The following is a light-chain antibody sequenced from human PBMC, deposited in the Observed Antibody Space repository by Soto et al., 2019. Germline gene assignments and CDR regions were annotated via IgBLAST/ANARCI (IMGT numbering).Light chain of an antibody. CDR3: QQRYSTPRT. V-gene: IGKV1-39*01. Sequence: DIQMTQSPSSLSASVGDRVTITCRASQTISSYLNWYQQKPGKAPKLLIYAASTLQSGVPSRFSGSGSATDFTLTISCLQPEDFVTYYCQQRYSTPRTFGQGTKVEIK. J-gene: IGKJ1*01. CDR2: AAS. CDR1: QTISSY.